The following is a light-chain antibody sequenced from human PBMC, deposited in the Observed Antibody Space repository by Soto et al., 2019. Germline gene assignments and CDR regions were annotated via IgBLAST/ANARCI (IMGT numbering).Light chain of an antibody. CDR2: TTS. CDR3: QECGGSSLFS. CDR1: QSVISSC. V-gene: IGKV3-20*01. J-gene: IGKJ3*01. Sequence: EIVLTQSPGTLSLSPGERATLSCTASQSVISSCLAWYQRKPGQAPRLLIHTTSIRTTDIPDRFSGSGSGTDCTLTSSRLEPDVFAVYYCQECGGSSLFSFGPGTRVDI.